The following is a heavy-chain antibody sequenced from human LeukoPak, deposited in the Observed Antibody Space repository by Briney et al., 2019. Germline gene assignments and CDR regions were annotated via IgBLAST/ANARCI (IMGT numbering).Heavy chain of an antibody. CDR1: GGSFSGCY. D-gene: IGHD6-19*01. J-gene: IGHJ4*02. CDR2: INRSGST. V-gene: IGHV4-34*01. Sequence: SETLSLTCAVYGGSFSGCYWSWIRQPPGKGLEWIGEINRSGSTNYNPSLKSRVTISVDTSKNQFSLKLSSVTAADTAVYYCARGPTRSGWRNKFDYWGQGTLVTVSS. CDR3: ARGPTRSGWRNKFDY.